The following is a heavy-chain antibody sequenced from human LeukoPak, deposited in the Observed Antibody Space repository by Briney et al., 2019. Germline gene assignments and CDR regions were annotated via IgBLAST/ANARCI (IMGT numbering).Heavy chain of an antibody. CDR2: IYYSVNT. V-gene: IGHV4-39*01. J-gene: IGHJ2*01. CDR1: GGSISSSRYY. D-gene: IGHD6-13*01. CDR3: ARRITAAGSNWYFDL. Sequence: SETLSLTCTVSGGSISSSRYYWGWIRQPPGKGLEWIGSIYYSVNTYYNPSLKSRVTISVDTSKNQFSLKLTSVTAADTAVYYCARRITAAGSNWYFDLWGRGTLVTVSS.